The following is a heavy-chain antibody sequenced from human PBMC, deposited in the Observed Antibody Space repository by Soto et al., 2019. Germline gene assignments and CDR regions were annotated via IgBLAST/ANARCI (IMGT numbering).Heavy chain of an antibody. CDR3: ARQGYGDYWYFDL. J-gene: IGHJ2*01. Sequence: EVQLVQSGAEVKKPGESLKISCKGSGYKFTSYWIAWVRQMPGKGLECMGIIHPGDSSTRYSPSFQGQVTMSVDKSTNTSYLRWSSLQASDTAIYYCARQGYGDYWYFDLWGRGTPVSVSS. CDR1: GYKFTSYW. D-gene: IGHD2-21*01. CDR2: IHPGDSST. V-gene: IGHV5-51*01.